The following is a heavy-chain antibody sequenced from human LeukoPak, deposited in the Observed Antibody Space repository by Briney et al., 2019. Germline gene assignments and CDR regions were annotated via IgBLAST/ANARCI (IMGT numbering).Heavy chain of an antibody. CDR1: DGSISSYY. J-gene: IGHJ4*02. V-gene: IGHV4-59*01. CDR3: ARDRSYGYFDY. D-gene: IGHD1-26*01. CDR2: IYYSGST. Sequence: SETLSLTCTVSDGSISSYYWSWIRQPPEKGLEWIGYIYYSGSTNYNPSLKSRVTISVDTSKNQFSLKLTSVTAADTAVYYCARDRSYGYFDYWGQGTLVTVSS.